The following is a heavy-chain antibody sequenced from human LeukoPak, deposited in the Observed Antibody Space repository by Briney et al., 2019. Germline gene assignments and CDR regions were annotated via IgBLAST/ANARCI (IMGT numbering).Heavy chain of an antibody. D-gene: IGHD2-15*01. J-gene: IGHJ4*02. CDR3: ARDLAGSRDK. V-gene: IGHV3-74*01. CDR2: INIDGSTT. CDR1: GFTFSRYW. Sequence: GGSLRLSCAASGFTFSRYWMHWVRQAPGEGLVWVSRINIDGSTTNYADSVKGRFTISRDNAKNTLYLQMSSLRVEDTAVYYCARDLAGSRDKWGQGTLVTVSS.